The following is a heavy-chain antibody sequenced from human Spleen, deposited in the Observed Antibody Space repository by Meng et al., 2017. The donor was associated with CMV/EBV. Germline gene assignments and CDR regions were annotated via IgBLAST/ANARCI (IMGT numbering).Heavy chain of an antibody. Sequence: SVKVSCKASGGTYSDHAVSWVRQAPGQGLEWMVGVVPIFGTASFAQKFQGRVTVTTDESMTTAYMEVSSLTSEDMAVYYCARWSPGWGDYYYYGMDIWGQGTTVTVSS. CDR1: GGTYSDHA. CDR3: ARWSPGWGDYYYYGMDI. J-gene: IGHJ6*02. V-gene: IGHV1-69*05. CDR2: VVPIFGTA. D-gene: IGHD6-19*01.